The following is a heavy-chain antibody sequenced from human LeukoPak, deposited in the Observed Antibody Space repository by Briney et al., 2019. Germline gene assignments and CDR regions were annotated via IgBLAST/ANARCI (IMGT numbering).Heavy chain of an antibody. D-gene: IGHD1-26*01. V-gene: IGHV3-74*01. J-gene: IGHJ1*01. CDR3: ARTASYSGNYYGYFQY. Sequence: GGSLRLSCAASGFTFSSYWMHWVRQAPGKGLLWVSRINTDGSSTNYADSVKGRFTISRDSAKNTLLLQMNSLRVGDTAVYYCARTASYSGNYYGYFQYWGQGTLVTVSS. CDR2: INTDGSST. CDR1: GFTFSSYW.